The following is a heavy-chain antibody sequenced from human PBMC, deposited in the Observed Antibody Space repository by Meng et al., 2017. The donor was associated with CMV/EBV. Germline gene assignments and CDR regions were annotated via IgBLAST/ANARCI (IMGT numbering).Heavy chain of an antibody. J-gene: IGHJ4*02. CDR2: INSDGSST. CDR3: AREGPSGNDY. Sequence: GESLKISCAASGSTFSSYWMHWVRQAPGKGLVWVSRINSDGSSTSYADSVKGRFTISRDNAKNTLYLQMNSLRAEDTAVYYCAREGPSGNDYWGQGTLVTVSS. V-gene: IGHV3-74*01. D-gene: IGHD1-14*01. CDR1: GSTFSSYW.